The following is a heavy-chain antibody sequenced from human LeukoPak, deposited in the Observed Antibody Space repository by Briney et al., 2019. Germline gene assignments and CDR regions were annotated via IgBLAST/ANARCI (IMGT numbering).Heavy chain of an antibody. J-gene: IGHJ4*02. CDR2: ISGSGGST. CDR3: AKGYGDYGGALDY. V-gene: IGHV3-23*01. Sequence: GGSLRLSCAASGFTFSSYAMSWVRQAPGKGLEWVSGISGSGGSTYYADSVKGRFTISRDNSKNTLYLQMNSLRAEDTAVYYCAKGYGDYGGALDYWGQGALVTVSS. D-gene: IGHD4-17*01. CDR1: GFTFSSYA.